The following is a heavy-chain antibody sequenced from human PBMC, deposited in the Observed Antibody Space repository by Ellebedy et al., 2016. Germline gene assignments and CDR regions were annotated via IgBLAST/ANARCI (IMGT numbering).Heavy chain of an antibody. CDR3: AAVFYDSSGYGLDY. CDR1: GFTFTSSA. D-gene: IGHD3-22*01. CDR2: IVVGSGNT. Sequence: SVKVSCKASGFTFTSSAMQWVRQARGQRLEWIGWIVVGSGNTNYAQKFQERVTITRDMSTSKAYMELSSLRSEDTAVYYCAAVFYDSSGYGLDYWGQGTLVTVSS. V-gene: IGHV1-58*02. J-gene: IGHJ4*02.